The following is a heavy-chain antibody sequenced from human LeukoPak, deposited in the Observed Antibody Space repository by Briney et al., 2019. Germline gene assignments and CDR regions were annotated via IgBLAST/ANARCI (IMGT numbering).Heavy chain of an antibody. CDR2: ISGSGDYI. V-gene: IGHV3-21*01. CDR1: GFTFGTHT. J-gene: IGHJ5*02. Sequence: PGGFLRPSCAASGFTFGTHTMNWVRPAPGEGLEWVSSISGSGDYIHYADSVKGRITVSRDNAKDSLYLQMNSLRVEDTAVYYCVKIPNNAGFPNWFDPWGQGTLVIVSS. D-gene: IGHD2-8*01. CDR3: VKIPNNAGFPNWFDP.